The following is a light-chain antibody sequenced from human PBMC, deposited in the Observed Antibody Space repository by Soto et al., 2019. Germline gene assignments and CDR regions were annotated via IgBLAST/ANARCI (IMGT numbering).Light chain of an antibody. CDR2: DDS. CDR1: SIGSKS. Sequence: SYELTQSPSVSVAPGQTVTITCGGSSIGSKSVHWYQQRPVQAPVLVVYDDSDRRSGIPERFSGSNSGSTATLTLTMVEAGDEAYYQCQGGDARSEHYVFGPGTKLTVL. V-gene: IGLV3-21*02. CDR3: QGGDARSEHYV. J-gene: IGLJ1*01.